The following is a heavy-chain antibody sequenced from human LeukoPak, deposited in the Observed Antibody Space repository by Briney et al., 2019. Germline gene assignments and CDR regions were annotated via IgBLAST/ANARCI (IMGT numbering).Heavy chain of an antibody. CDR3: ARDGLYDSSGYYMDS. J-gene: IGHJ4*02. CDR1: GGAISSYY. CDR2: NSGGT. Sequence: SETLSLTCTVSGGAISSYYWSWIRQSPGKGLEWIGYNSGGTKYNPSLMSRVTISVDRAQNQFSLSLRSVTAADTAVYYCARDGLYDSSGYYMDSWGQGTLVIVSS. D-gene: IGHD3-22*01. V-gene: IGHV4-59*01.